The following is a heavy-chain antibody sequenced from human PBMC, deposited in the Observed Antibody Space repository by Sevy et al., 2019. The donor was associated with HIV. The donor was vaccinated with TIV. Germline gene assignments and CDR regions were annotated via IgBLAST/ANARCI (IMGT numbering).Heavy chain of an antibody. V-gene: IGHV3-66*02. Sequence: GGSLRLSCAASGFTVSSNYMSWVRQAPGKGLEWVSVVYSGGSTYYADSVKGRFTISRDNSKNTLYLQMNSLRAEDTAVYYCTKYSYGYFDYWGQGTLVTVSS. CDR1: GFTVSSNY. D-gene: IGHD5-18*01. CDR2: VYSGGST. CDR3: TKYSYGYFDY. J-gene: IGHJ4*02.